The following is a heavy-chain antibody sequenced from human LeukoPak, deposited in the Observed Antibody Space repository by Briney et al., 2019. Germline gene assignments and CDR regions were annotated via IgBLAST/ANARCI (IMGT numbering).Heavy chain of an antibody. V-gene: IGHV6-1*01. CDR2: TYYRSKWYN. CDR1: GDSVSSNSAT. CDR3: ARDLAGDGGYSYGMVDY. D-gene: IGHD5-18*01. J-gene: IGHJ4*02. Sequence: SQTLSLTCAISGDSVSSNSATWNWIRQSPSRGLEWLGRTYYRSKWYNDYAESVKSRITINPDTSKNQFSLQLNSVTSEDTAVYFCARDLAGDGGYSYGMVDYWGQGTLVTVSS.